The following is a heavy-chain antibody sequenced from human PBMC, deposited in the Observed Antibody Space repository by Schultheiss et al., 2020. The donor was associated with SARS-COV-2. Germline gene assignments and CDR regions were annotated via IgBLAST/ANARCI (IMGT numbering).Heavy chain of an antibody. CDR3: ARDENYGGFRNWYFDL. V-gene: IGHV3-30*05. Sequence: GGSLRLSCAASGFTFSYYGMHWVRQAPGKGLEWVAVISYDGSNKYYADSVKGRFTISRDNSKNTLYLQMNSLRPEDTGVYYCARDENYGGFRNWYFDLWGRGTLVTVSS. J-gene: IGHJ2*01. CDR1: GFTFSYYG. D-gene: IGHD4-23*01. CDR2: ISYDGSNK.